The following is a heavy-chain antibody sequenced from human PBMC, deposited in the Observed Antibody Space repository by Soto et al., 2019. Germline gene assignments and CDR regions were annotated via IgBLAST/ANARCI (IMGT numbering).Heavy chain of an antibody. D-gene: IGHD1-26*01. CDR3: AKDRGRYSEGMDV. CDR1: GFTFDDYA. Sequence: PAGSLRLSCAASGFTFDDYAMHWVRQAPGKGLEWVSGMSWNSVSTGYADSVKGRFTISRDNAKKSLYLQMNSLRAEDTALYYCAKDRGRYSEGMDVWGQGTTVTVSS. V-gene: IGHV3-9*01. J-gene: IGHJ6*02. CDR2: MSWNSVST.